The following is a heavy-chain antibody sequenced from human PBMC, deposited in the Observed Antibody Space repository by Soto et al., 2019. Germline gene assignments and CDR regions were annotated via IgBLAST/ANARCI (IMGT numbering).Heavy chain of an antibody. CDR2: IWSDGSDK. Sequence: QVQLVESGGGVVQPGGSLRLSCATSGFTFSDSGMHWVRQAPGKGLEWVAVIWSDGSDKSYADSVEGRFTISRDNSKNTLYLKMNSLRAGDTGVYYCGGSNRYSSSSGWGGGFDYWGQGTLVTVSS. J-gene: IGHJ4*02. CDR1: GFTFSDSG. D-gene: IGHD6-6*01. CDR3: GGSNRYSSSSGWGGGFDY. V-gene: IGHV3-33*01.